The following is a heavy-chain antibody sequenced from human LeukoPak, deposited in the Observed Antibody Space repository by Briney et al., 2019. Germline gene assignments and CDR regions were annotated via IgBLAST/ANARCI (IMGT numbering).Heavy chain of an antibody. V-gene: IGHV1-69*01. J-gene: IGHJ4*02. Sequence: SVKVSCKASGGTFSSYAISWVRQAPGQGPEWMGGIIPIFGTANYAQKFQGRVTITADESTSTACMELSSLRSEDTAVYYCARDASGSYSIDYYFDYWGQGTLVTVSS. CDR2: IIPIFGTA. CDR1: GGTFSSYA. CDR3: ARDASGSYSIDYYFDY. D-gene: IGHD1-26*01.